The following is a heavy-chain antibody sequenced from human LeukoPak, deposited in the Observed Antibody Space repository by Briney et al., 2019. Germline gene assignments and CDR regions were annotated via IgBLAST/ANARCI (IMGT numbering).Heavy chain of an antibody. CDR2: IYYSGST. D-gene: IGHD7-27*01. J-gene: IGHJ5*02. Sequence: SETLSLTCTVSGGSISSGGYYWSWIGQHPGKGLEWIGYIYYSGSTYYNPSLKSRVTISVDTSKNQFSLKLSSVTAADTAVYYCARINLPGGTNWFDPWGQGILVTVSS. CDR3: ARINLPGGTNWFDP. CDR1: GGSISSGGYY. V-gene: IGHV4-31*03.